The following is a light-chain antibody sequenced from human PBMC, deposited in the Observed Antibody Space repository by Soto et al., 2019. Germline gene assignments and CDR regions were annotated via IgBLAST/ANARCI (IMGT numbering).Light chain of an antibody. CDR2: AAS. Sequence: EIVLTQSAGTLSLSPGERATLSCRASQTVSGSYLAWFQQKPGQAPRLLIYAASTRAAGVPDRFSGSGSGTDFSLPINRLDPEHFAVYYCQHYGPAPWTFAQETKVGIK. CDR3: QHYGPAPWT. V-gene: IGKV3-20*01. CDR1: QTVSGSY. J-gene: IGKJ1*01.